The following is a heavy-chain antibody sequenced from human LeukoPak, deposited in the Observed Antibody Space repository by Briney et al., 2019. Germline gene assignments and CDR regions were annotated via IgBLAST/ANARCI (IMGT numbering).Heavy chain of an antibody. CDR2: INHSGST. D-gene: IGHD3-10*01. Sequence: PSETLSLTCAVYGGSFSGYYWSWIRQPPGKGLEWIGEINHSGSTNYNPSLKSRVTISVDTSKNQFSLKLSSVTAADTAVYYCARGRSSMVRGYYYYYMDVWSKGTTVTISS. CDR3: ARGRSSMVRGYYYYYMDV. J-gene: IGHJ6*03. CDR1: GGSFSGYY. V-gene: IGHV4-34*01.